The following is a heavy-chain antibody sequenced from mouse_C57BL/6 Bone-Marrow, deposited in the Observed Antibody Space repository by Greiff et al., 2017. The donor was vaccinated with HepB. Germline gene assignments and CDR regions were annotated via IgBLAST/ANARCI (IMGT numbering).Heavy chain of an antibody. Sequence: EVQLQQSGAELVRPGASVKLSCTASGFNIKDSYMHWVKQRPEQGLEWIGRIDPEDGDTEYAPKFQGKATMTADTSSNTAYLQLSSLTSEDTAVYYCTGGSSPYWYFDVWGTGTTVTVSS. V-gene: IGHV14-1*01. CDR1: GFNIKDSY. J-gene: IGHJ1*03. CDR2: IDPEDGDT. D-gene: IGHD1-1*01. CDR3: TGGSSPYWYFDV.